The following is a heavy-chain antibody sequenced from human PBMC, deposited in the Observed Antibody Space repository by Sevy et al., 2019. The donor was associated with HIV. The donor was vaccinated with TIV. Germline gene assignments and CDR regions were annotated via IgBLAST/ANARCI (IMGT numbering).Heavy chain of an antibody. CDR2: MYHSGST. Sequence: SETLSLTCTVSGDSITRYFWSWIRQPPGKGLEWIGYMYHSGSTNYNPSLKRRVSLSIDTSKNEFSLTLSSVTAADKAVYYCARDYRRDFWSGYSNYFDPWGPGILVTVSS. CDR1: GDSITRYF. CDR3: ARDYRRDFWSGYSNYFDP. D-gene: IGHD3-3*01. J-gene: IGHJ5*02. V-gene: IGHV4-59*01.